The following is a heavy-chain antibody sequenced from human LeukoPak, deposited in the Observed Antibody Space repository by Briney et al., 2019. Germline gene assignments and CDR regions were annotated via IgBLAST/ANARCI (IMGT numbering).Heavy chain of an antibody. D-gene: IGHD3-22*01. Sequence: ASVKVSCKASGYTFTCYYMHWVRQAPGQGLEWMGWINPNSGGTNYAQKFQGRVTMTRDTSISTAYMELSRLRSDDTAVYYCAREYYDSSGYLKGWYFDLWGRGTLVTVSS. CDR3: AREYYDSSGYLKGWYFDL. V-gene: IGHV1-2*02. CDR1: GYTFTCYY. CDR2: INPNSGGT. J-gene: IGHJ2*01.